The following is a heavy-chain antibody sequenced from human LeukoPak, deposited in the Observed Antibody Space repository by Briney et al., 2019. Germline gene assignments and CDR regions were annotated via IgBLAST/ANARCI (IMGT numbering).Heavy chain of an antibody. D-gene: IGHD3-9*01. CDR3: ASDDFSGYHY. CDR1: GFTFSSYW. V-gene: IGHV3-7*01. J-gene: IGHJ4*02. CDR2: IKEDGSDN. Sequence: GGSLRLSYAASGFTFSSYWMSWVRQAPGKGLEWVANIKEDGSDNNYVDSVKGRFTISRDNAKNSLYQQMNSLRAEDMAVYYCASDDFSGYHYWGQGTLVTVSS.